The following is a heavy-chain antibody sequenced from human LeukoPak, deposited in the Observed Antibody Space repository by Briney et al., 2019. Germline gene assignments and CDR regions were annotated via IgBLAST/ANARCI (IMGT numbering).Heavy chain of an antibody. J-gene: IGHJ4*02. CDR2: INPKSGDT. Sequence: GASVKVSCKASDYTYSSYGIRWVLQAPGQGLEWMGWINPKSGDTNYAQKFQGRVTMTRDTSISTAYMELSRLRSDDTAIYYCATEGQEGDCDSLDYRGQGTLVTVSS. CDR1: DYTYSSYG. V-gene: IGHV1-2*02. D-gene: IGHD2-21*02. CDR3: ATEGQEGDCDSLDY.